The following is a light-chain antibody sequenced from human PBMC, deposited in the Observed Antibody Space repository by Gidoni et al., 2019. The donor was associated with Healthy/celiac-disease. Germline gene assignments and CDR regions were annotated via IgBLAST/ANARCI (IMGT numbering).Light chain of an antibody. V-gene: IGKV1-39*01. Sequence: DIQMTQSPSSLSASVGDRVTITCRASQSISSYLNWYQQKPGKAPKLLIYAASSLQSGVPSRFSGSGSGTDFTLTISRPQPEDFSTYYWQPSYSTLLTFGQGTKVEIK. CDR3: QPSYSTLLT. J-gene: IGKJ1*01. CDR2: AAS. CDR1: QSISSY.